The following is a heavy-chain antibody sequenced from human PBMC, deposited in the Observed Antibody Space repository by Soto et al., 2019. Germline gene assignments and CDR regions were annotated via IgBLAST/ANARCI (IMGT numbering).Heavy chain of an antibody. CDR2: ISYDGINK. CDR1: EFTFSNFA. Sequence: GGSLSLSCAASEFTFSNFALHWVRQAPCKGLEWVAVISYDGINKYYADSVKGRFTISRDNSNNTLSLQMNSLTAEDTAVYYCTSSPEWFGELLGYYGIDVLGQGNTVAVSS. D-gene: IGHD3-10*01. V-gene: IGHV3-30-3*01. CDR3: TSSPEWFGELLGYYGIDV. J-gene: IGHJ6*02.